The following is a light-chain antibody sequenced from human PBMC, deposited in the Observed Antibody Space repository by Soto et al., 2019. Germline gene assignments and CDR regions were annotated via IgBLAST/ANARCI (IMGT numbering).Light chain of an antibody. V-gene: IGLV2-14*01. J-gene: IGLJ1*01. CDR1: SSDVGGYNS. Sequence: QSVLTQPASVSGSPGLSIAISCTGTSSDVGGYNSVSWYQQHPGKAPKLMIYDVSNRPSGVSNRFSGSKSGNTASLTISGLQAEDEGDYYGSSYTTGGSYVFGTGTKLTVL. CDR2: DVS. CDR3: SSYTTGGSYV.